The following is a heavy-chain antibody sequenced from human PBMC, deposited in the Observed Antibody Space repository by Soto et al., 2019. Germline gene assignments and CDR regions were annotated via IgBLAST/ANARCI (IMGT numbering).Heavy chain of an antibody. CDR1: GFTFSSYW. Sequence: EVQLVESGGGLVQPGGSLRLSCAASGFTFSSYWMHWVRQAPGKGLVWVSRINSNGSSTSYADSVKGRFTISRDNAKNTLYLQMNSLRAEDTAVYYCAVAVAGPTAIGYWGQGTLVTVSS. J-gene: IGHJ4*02. D-gene: IGHD6-19*01. V-gene: IGHV3-74*01. CDR3: AVAVAGPTAIGY. CDR2: INSNGSST.